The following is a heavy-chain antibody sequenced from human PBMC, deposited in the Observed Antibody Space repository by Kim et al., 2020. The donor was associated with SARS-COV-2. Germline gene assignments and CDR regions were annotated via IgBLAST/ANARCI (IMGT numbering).Heavy chain of an antibody. D-gene: IGHD3-10*01. CDR1: GYSFTSYG. CDR3: ARYRYYGSGNYYNAYWYFDL. CDR2: ISAYNGNT. V-gene: IGHV1-18*01. Sequence: ASVKVSCKASGYSFTSYGISWVRQAPGQGLEWMGWISAYNGNTKYAQKLQGRVTMTTDTSTSTAYMELRSLRSDDTAVFYCARYRYYGSGNYYNAYWYFDLWGRGPLLTVS. J-gene: IGHJ2*01.